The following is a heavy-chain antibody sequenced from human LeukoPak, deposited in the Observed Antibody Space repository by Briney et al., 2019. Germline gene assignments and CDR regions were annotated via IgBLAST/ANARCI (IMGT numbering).Heavy chain of an antibody. CDR2: IDPNTGNT. J-gene: IGHJ4*02. V-gene: IGHV1-8*03. D-gene: IGHD6-13*01. CDR3: TRWSDSNWFDFDY. CDR1: GYSFTNYD. Sequence: ASVRVPCKASGYSFTNYDLNWVRQAPGQGLEWMGWIDPNTGNTGFAPKFQDRVTITRDTSINTAYMEMSSLRFEDTAVYFCTRWSDSNWFDFDYWGQGTLVTVSS.